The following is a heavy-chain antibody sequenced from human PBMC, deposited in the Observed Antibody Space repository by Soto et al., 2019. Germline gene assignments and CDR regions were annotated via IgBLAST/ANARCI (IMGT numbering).Heavy chain of an antibody. CDR2: INHTGGT. CDR1: GGSVNGYY. J-gene: IGHJ5*02. Sequence: SETLSLTCAVYGGSVNGYYWNWIRQPPGKGLEWIGEINHTGGTHYSPSLKSRVTMSVDTSKNQFSLRLSSVTAADTAIYYCATRITVFGLLIPPFDPWGQGTQVTVSS. V-gene: IGHV4-34*01. CDR3: ATRITVFGLLIPPFDP. D-gene: IGHD3-3*01.